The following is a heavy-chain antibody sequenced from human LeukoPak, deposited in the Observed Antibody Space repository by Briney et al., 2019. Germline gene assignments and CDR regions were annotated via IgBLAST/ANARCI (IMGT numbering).Heavy chain of an antibody. D-gene: IGHD2-2*01. Sequence: GGSLRLSCAASGFTFSSYWMHWVRQAPGKGLVWVSAISCSGVSTYYADSVKRRFTISRDNSKNTLSLPMNSLRAEDTAVYYCAKDLTIVVVPAASAFDIWGQGTMVTVSS. CDR3: AKDLTIVVVPAASAFDI. CDR1: GFTFSSYW. J-gene: IGHJ3*02. V-gene: IGHV3-23*01. CDR2: ISCSGVST.